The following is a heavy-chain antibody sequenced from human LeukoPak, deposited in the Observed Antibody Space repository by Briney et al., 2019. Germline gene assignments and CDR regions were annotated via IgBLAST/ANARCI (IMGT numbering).Heavy chain of an antibody. J-gene: IGHJ3*02. D-gene: IGHD7-27*01. CDR2: ISGSGGST. V-gene: IGHV3-23*01. CDR3: ARDLLFSGDLDAFDI. Sequence: GGSLRLSCAASGFTFSSYAMSWVRQAPGKGLEWVSAISGSGGSTYYADSVKGRFTISRDNSKNTLYLQMNSLRAEDTAVYYCARDLLFSGDLDAFDIWGQGTMVTVSS. CDR1: GFTFSSYA.